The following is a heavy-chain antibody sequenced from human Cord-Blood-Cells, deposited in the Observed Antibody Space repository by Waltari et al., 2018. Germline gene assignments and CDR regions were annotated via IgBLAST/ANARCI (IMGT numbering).Heavy chain of an antibody. D-gene: IGHD6-6*01. J-gene: IGHJ4*02. CDR1: GGTFSSYA. CDR3: ARGLKSSSSYFDY. Sequence: QVQLVQSGAEVKKPGSSVKVSCKASGGTFSSYAISWVRKAPGQGLEWMGRIIPYLGRANEEQRLQGRVTSTADKSTSTAYMERSSLRSEETAVYYCARGLKSSSSYFDYWGQGTLVTVSS. CDR2: IIPYLGRA. V-gene: IGHV1-69*09.